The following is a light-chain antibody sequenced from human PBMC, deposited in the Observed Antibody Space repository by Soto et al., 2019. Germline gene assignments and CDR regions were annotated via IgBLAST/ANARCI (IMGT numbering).Light chain of an antibody. CDR3: QQSYSTLWT. J-gene: IGKJ1*01. CDR2: AAS. Sequence: PMTLPPSTLSASVGDRVTITCRASQPISNYLNWYQQKPGKAAKLLIYAASSLQSGVPSRLCGSGSGTDFTLAISSLQPEDFATYYCQQSYSTLWTFGQGTKVDIK. CDR1: QPISNY. V-gene: IGKV1-39*01.